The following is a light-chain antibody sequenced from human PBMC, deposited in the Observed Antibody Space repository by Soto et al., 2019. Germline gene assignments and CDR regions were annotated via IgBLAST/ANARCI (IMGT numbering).Light chain of an antibody. J-gene: IGLJ3*02. CDR1: SSDVGGYND. Sequence: QSALTQPASVSASPGQSITISCTGTSSDVGGYNDVSWYQQYPGKAPKLMIYDVSDRPSGVSQRFSGSKSGDTASLTISGLQPEGESDYYCSSYAGSGVVVFGGGTKLTVL. CDR2: DVS. CDR3: SSYAGSGVVV. V-gene: IGLV2-14*03.